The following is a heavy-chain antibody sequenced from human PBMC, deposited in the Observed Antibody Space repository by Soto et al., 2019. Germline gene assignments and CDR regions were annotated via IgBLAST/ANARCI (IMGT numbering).Heavy chain of an antibody. V-gene: IGHV4-4*02. Sequence: ASETKCVTCAVAGGSLSNPNGWAWVRKAPGKGLEWIGYISYSGSTTYNPSLKSRVTIFAHTSKNQFSLRLNSVTAADTAVYFCARARNFLTGYYRGGFYYFDYWGQGTLVTVSS. CDR1: GGSLSNPNG. J-gene: IGHJ4*02. D-gene: IGHD3-9*01. CDR2: ISYSGST. CDR3: ARARNFLTGYYRGGFYYFDY.